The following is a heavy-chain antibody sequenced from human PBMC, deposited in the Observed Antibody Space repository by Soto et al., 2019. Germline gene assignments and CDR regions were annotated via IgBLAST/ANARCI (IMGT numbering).Heavy chain of an antibody. CDR1: GFTFSSYS. Sequence: GGSLRLSCAASGFTFSSYSMNWVHQAPGKGLEWVSSISSSSSYIYYADSVKGRFTISRDNAKNSLYLQMNSLRAEDTAVYYCAKDLYGSGSPQDYWGQGTLVTVSS. CDR3: AKDLYGSGSPQDY. D-gene: IGHD3-10*01. J-gene: IGHJ4*02. CDR2: ISSSSSYI. V-gene: IGHV3-21*01.